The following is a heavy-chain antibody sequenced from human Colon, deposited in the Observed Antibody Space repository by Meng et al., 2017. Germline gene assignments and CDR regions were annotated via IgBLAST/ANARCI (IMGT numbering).Heavy chain of an antibody. V-gene: IGHV4-30-4*08. D-gene: IGHD3-10*01. CDR3: AREVDHEVGSDAFDI. J-gene: IGHJ3*02. CDR1: GGSISSANYF. CDR2: IHYSGNS. Sequence: LRLSCTVSGGSISSANYFWSWVRQPPGKGLEWIAYIHYSGNSYYNPSLSSRASTSVDTSKNQFSLNLSSVTAADTAVYYCAREVDHEVGSDAFDIWGQGTMVTVSS.